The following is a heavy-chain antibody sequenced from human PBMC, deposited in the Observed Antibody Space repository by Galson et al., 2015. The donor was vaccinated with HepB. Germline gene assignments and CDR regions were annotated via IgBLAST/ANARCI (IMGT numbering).Heavy chain of an antibody. CDR2: ISSSSSYT. D-gene: IGHD3-16*01. Sequence: SLRLSCAASGFTFSDYYMSWIRQAPGKGLEWVSYISSSSSYTNYADSVKGRFTISRDNAKNSLYLQMNSLRAEDTAVYYCARTPYDYVWGSYALYFDYWGQGTLVTVSS. CDR3: ARTPYDYVWGSYALYFDY. CDR1: GFTFSDYY. V-gene: IGHV3-11*03. J-gene: IGHJ4*02.